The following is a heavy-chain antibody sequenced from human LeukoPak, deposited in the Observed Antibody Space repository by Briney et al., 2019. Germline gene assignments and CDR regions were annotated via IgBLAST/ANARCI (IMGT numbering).Heavy chain of an antibody. Sequence: SVKVSCKASGGTFSSYAISWVRQAPGQGLEWMGGIIPIFGTANYAQKFQGRVTITTDESTSTAYMELSSLRSEDTAVYYCARGGTVLRYFDWFDYWGQGTLVTVS. CDR3: ARGGTVLRYFDWFDY. CDR1: GGTFSSYA. V-gene: IGHV1-69*05. CDR2: IIPIFGTA. J-gene: IGHJ4*02. D-gene: IGHD3-9*01.